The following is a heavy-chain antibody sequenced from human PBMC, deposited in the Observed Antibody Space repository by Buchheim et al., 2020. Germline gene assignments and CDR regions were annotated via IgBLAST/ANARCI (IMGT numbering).Heavy chain of an antibody. CDR3: VRHLAADDAFEI. Sequence: EVQLVQSGAEVKKPGESLRISCKGSGFSFISYWIGWVRQTPGKGLEWMGIIHPSDSDARYSPSFQGQVTFSADKSVSTAYLQWSSLRAADTAIYYYVRHLAADDAFEIWGQGT. J-gene: IGHJ3*02. CDR2: IHPSDSDA. D-gene: IGHD6-13*01. V-gene: IGHV5-51*01. CDR1: GFSFISYW.